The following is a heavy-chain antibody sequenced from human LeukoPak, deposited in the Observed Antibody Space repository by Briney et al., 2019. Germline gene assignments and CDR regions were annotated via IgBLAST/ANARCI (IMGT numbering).Heavy chain of an antibody. V-gene: IGHV3-11*01. CDR2: ISSGGSTI. D-gene: IGHD3-22*01. CDR1: GFTFSDYY. CDR3: ARKYYYDSSGYYF. Sequence: GGSLRLSCAASGFTFSDYYMSWIRQAPGKGLEWVSYISSGGSTIFYADSVQGRFTISGDNAKNSLYLQMNSLRAEDTAVYYCARKYYYDSSGYYFWGQGTLVTVSS. J-gene: IGHJ4*02.